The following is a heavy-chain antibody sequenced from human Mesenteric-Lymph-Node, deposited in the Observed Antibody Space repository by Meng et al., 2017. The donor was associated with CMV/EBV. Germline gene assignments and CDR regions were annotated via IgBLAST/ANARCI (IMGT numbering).Heavy chain of an antibody. J-gene: IGHJ3*02. CDR3: ARQCSSTSCPNYDAFDI. CDR2: IYYSGTT. CDR1: GVSITTGGYY. Sequence: SETLSLTCTVSGVSITTGGYYWSWIRQHPGKGLELIGYIYYSGTTTYNPSLKSRVTMSVDTSKNQFSLNLSSVTDADTAVYYCARQCSSTSCPNYDAFDIWGQGTMVTVSS. V-gene: IGHV4-31*03. D-gene: IGHD2-2*01.